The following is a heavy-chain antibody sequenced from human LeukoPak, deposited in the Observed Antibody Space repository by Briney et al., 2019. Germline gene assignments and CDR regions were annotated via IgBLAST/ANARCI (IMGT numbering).Heavy chain of an antibody. Sequence: GGSLRLSCXASGFTFSSYSMNWVRQAPGKGLEWVSSISSSSSYIYYADSVKGRFTISRDNAKNSLYLQMSSLRAEDTAVYYCARDLWFGETLDYWGQGTLVTVSS. J-gene: IGHJ4*02. CDR3: ARDLWFGETLDY. D-gene: IGHD3-10*01. CDR1: GFTFSSYS. V-gene: IGHV3-21*01. CDR2: ISSSSSYI.